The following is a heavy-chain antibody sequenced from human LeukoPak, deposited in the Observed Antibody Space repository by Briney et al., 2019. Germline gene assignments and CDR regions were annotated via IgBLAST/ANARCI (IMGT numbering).Heavy chain of an antibody. D-gene: IGHD2-15*01. Sequence: GGSLRLSCAASGFTFNNYAMNWVRQAPGKGLEWVSVISGSGGTTYYADSVKGRFTISRDNAKNTLYLQMNSLRAEDTAVYFCVRDGQGSTPLDYWGQGTLVTVSS. CDR2: ISGSGGTT. CDR1: GFTFNNYA. J-gene: IGHJ4*02. V-gene: IGHV3-23*01. CDR3: VRDGQGSTPLDY.